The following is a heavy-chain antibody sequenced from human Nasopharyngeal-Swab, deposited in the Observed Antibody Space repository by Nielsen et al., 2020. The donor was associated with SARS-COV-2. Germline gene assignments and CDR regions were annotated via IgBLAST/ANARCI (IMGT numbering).Heavy chain of an antibody. CDR2: IYYSGST. Sequence: PGKGLEWIGYIYYSGSTYYNPSLKSRVTISVDTSKNQFSLKLSSVTAADTAVYYCARGKVGATLVAGRTRHENWFDPWGQGTLVTVSS. CDR3: ARGKVGATLVAGRTRHENWFDP. D-gene: IGHD1-26*01. V-gene: IGHV4-31*02. J-gene: IGHJ5*02.